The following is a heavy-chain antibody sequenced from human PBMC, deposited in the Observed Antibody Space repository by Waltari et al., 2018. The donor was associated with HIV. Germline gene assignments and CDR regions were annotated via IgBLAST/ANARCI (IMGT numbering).Heavy chain of an antibody. V-gene: IGHV3-74*01. D-gene: IGHD3-3*02. CDR2: VSSDGNTT. CDR3: VRQYNISRYFDY. Sequence: DVHLVETGGGLVQPGGSLRLSCAASGFVFNNYWMHWVRQVPVKGLVWVSRVSSDGNTTTYADAVKGRFTVSRDNAKNTLYLQMNSLRAEDTAIYYCVRQYNISRYFDYWGQGTLVTVSS. J-gene: IGHJ4*02. CDR1: GFVFNNYW.